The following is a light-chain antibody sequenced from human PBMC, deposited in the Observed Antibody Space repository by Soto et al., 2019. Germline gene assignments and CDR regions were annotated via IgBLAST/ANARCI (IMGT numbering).Light chain of an antibody. CDR3: QHYVNSPPT. J-gene: IGKJ1*01. CDR1: QRVSSNY. CDR2: GAS. V-gene: IGKV3-20*01. Sequence: EIVLTQSPGTLSLSPGERATLSCRASQRVSSNYLAWYQQKPGQAPRPLIYGASIRATGIPDRFSGSGSGIDFTLPISRREPEDSAVYYCQHYVNSPPTFGQGTKVEIK.